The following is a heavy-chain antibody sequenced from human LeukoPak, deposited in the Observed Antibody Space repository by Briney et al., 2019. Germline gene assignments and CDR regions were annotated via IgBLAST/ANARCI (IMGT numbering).Heavy chain of an antibody. CDR2: ISSTSSAI. Sequence: GGSLRLSCTASGFKFSSFSMNWARQAPGKGVEWLSYISSTSSAIYYADFVKGRFTISRDNAKNSLYLQMDSLRAEDTAIYYCARVIGSYGDSAYWGQGTLVTVSS. CDR1: GFKFSSFS. CDR3: ARVIGSYGDSAY. D-gene: IGHD3-16*01. V-gene: IGHV3-48*04. J-gene: IGHJ4*02.